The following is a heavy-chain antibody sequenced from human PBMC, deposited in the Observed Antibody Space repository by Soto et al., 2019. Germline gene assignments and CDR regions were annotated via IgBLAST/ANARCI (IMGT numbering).Heavy chain of an antibody. CDR2: IIPILGIA. D-gene: IGHD2-2*01. J-gene: IGHJ3*02. CDR3: ARDLADIVVVPAGDSAFDI. V-gene: IGHV1-69*08. Sequence: QVQLVQSGAEVKKPGSSVKVSCKASGGTFSSYTISWVRQAPGQGLEWMGRIIPILGIANYAQKFQGRVTITADKSTSTAYMELSSLRSEDTAVYYCARDLADIVVVPAGDSAFDIWGQGTMVTVSS. CDR1: GGTFSSYT.